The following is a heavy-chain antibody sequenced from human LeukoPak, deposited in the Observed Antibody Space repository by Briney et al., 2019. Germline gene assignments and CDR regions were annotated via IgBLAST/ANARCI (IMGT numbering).Heavy chain of an antibody. CDR3: AKGVIRYSGGYQVDY. CDR1: GFTFDDYA. D-gene: IGHD1-26*01. J-gene: IGHJ4*02. CDR2: ISWDGGST. V-gene: IGHV3-43D*03. Sequence: GGSLRLSCAASGFTFDDYAMHWVRQAPGKGLEWVSLISWDGGSTYYADSVKGRFTISRDNSKNSLYLQMNSLRAEDTALYYCAKGVIRYSGGYQVDYWGQGTLVTVSS.